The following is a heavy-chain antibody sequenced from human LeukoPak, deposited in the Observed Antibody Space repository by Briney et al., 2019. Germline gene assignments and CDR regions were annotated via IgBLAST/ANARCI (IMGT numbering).Heavy chain of an antibody. V-gene: IGHV1-58*02. D-gene: IGHD5-12*01. Sequence: SVRVSCKASGFTFTSSAMQRVRQARGQRLEWIGWIVVGSGNTNYAQKFQERVTITRDMSTSTAYMELSSLRSEDTAVYYCAATIDSGYGSYAFDIWGQGTMVTVSS. J-gene: IGHJ3*02. CDR3: AATIDSGYGSYAFDI. CDR1: GFTFTSSA. CDR2: IVVGSGNT.